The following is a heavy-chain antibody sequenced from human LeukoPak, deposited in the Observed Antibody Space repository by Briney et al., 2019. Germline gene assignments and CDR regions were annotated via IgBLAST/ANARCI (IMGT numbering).Heavy chain of an antibody. Sequence: ASVNVSCKASGYTFTSYGISWVRQAPGQGLEWMGWISAYNGNTNYAQKLQGRVTMTTDTSTSTAYMELRSLRSDDTAVYYCARVPVPRITIFGVVINMDVWGQGTTVTVSS. D-gene: IGHD3-3*01. CDR3: ARVPVPRITIFGVVINMDV. V-gene: IGHV1-18*01. CDR1: GYTFTSYG. CDR2: ISAYNGNT. J-gene: IGHJ6*02.